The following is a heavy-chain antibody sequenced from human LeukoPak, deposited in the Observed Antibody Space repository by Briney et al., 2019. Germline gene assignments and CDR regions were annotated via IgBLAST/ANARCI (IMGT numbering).Heavy chain of an antibody. CDR1: GFTLSNYW. CDR2: INTDGSST. V-gene: IGHV3-74*01. D-gene: IGHD1-26*01. J-gene: IGHJ3*01. Sequence: GGSLRLSCAASGFTLSNYWIHWVRHAPGKGLVWVSRINTDGSSTNYADSVRGRFTVSRDNAKNTLYLQMNSLRVEDTAVYYCARVIGWDEPFDLWGQGTVVTVSS. CDR3: ARVIGWDEPFDL.